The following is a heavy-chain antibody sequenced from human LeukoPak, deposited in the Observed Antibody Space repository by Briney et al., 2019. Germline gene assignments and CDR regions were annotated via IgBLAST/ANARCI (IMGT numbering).Heavy chain of an antibody. Sequence: PGGSLRLSCAASGFTFSSYGMHWVRQAPGKGLEWVSGISGSGGSTYYADSVKGRFTISRDNSKNTLYLQMNSLRAEDTAVYYCAKTGGMGSSSSGRYYWGQGTLVTVSS. V-gene: IGHV3-23*01. J-gene: IGHJ4*02. CDR1: GFTFSSYG. CDR2: ISGSGGST. D-gene: IGHD6-6*01. CDR3: AKTGGMGSSSSGRYY.